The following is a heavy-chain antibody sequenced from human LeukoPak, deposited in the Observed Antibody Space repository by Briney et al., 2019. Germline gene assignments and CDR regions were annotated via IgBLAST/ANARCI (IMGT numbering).Heavy chain of an antibody. V-gene: IGHV3-74*01. D-gene: IGHD5-24*01. Sequence: GGSLKLSCAASGFPXXXXWMHWVRQGPGKGLXWVXRIKXXXXXXXXXXXXXXXXXIXXDXXXNTLSLQMNSLRAEDTAVYFCVRDGDAYNFDWWGQGVLVTVSS. CDR1: GFPXXXXW. J-gene: IGHJ4*02. CDR3: VRDGDAYNFDW. CDR2: IKXXXXXX.